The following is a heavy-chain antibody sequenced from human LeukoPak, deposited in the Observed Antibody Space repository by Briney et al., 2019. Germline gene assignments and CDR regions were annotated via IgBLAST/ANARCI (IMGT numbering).Heavy chain of an antibody. CDR1: GDSVTSSF. J-gene: IGHJ5*02. D-gene: IGHD3-9*01. Sequence: SETLSLTCTVSGDSVTSSFWNWIRQPPGKGLECIGYIYYNGNTKYNPSLKSRVTISVDTSKNQFSLKLSSVTAADTAVYYCARDSLTGPDNWFDPWGQGTLVTVSS. CDR2: IYYNGNT. V-gene: IGHV4-59*02. CDR3: ARDSLTGPDNWFDP.